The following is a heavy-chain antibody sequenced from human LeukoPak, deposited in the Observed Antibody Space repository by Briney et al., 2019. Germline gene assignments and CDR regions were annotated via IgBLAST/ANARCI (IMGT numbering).Heavy chain of an antibody. Sequence: ASVKVSCKASGYTFTDYYLHWVRQAPGQGLEWMGFVNPKNGATNYAQKFQGRVTMTRDTSISTAYMELSSLRSDDSAVYFCARLALSPTLDYWGQGTLVTVSS. CDR3: ARLALSPTLDY. CDR2: VNPKNGAT. V-gene: IGHV1-2*02. J-gene: IGHJ4*02. CDR1: GYTFTDYY. D-gene: IGHD2-15*01.